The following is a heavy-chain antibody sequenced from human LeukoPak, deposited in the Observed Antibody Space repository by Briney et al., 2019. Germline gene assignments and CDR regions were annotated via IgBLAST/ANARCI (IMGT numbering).Heavy chain of an antibody. CDR1: GGAFRGDY. D-gene: IGHD2-21*02. CDR2: INHSRST. Sequence: LQTLSLTCGVYGGAFRGDYCSWIRQPPGKGLGWIGEINHSRSTNYNPSLKSRVSIEVDTSKNQFSLKLSSVTAADTAVYYCARATTRRAGGDCYPHWGQGTLVTVSS. V-gene: IGHV4-34*01. J-gene: IGHJ4*02. CDR3: ARATTRRAGGDCYPH.